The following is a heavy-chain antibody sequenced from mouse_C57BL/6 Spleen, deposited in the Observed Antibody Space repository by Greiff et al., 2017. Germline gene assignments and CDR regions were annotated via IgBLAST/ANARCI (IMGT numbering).Heavy chain of an antibody. Sequence: VQLQQSGPVLVKPGASVKMSCKASGYTFTDYYMNWVKQSHGKSLEWIGVINPYNGGTSYNQKFKGKATLTVDKSSSTAYMELNSLTSEDSAVYYCARRNWDRDYFDYWGQGTTLTVSS. CDR2: INPYNGGT. CDR1: GYTFTDYY. CDR3: ARRNWDRDYFDY. J-gene: IGHJ2*01. D-gene: IGHD4-1*01. V-gene: IGHV1-19*01.